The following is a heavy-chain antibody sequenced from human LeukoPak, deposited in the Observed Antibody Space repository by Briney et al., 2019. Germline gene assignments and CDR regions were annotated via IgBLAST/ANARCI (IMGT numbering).Heavy chain of an antibody. V-gene: IGHV1-8*01. Sequence: ASVKVSCKASGYTFTSYDINWVRQATGQGLEWMGWMNPNSGNTGYAQKFQGRVTMTRNTSISTAYMELSSLRSEDTAVYYCARGRRGKGIAVAIYYFDYWGQGTLVTVSS. CDR1: GYTFTSYD. CDR3: ARGRRGKGIAVAIYYFDY. D-gene: IGHD6-19*01. CDR2: MNPNSGNT. J-gene: IGHJ4*02.